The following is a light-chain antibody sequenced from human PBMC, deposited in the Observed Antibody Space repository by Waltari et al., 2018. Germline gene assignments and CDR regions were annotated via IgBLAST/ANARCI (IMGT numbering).Light chain of an antibody. CDR1: SSTIGNTY. Sequence: QSVLTQPPSMSGTPGPRVPISCSGSSSTIGNTYVCWYQQLPGTAPKLLIHNSDQRPSGVPDRFSGSTSGTSASLAISGLRSEDDGDYYCAAWDDSVTGEVFGGGTRLTVL. J-gene: IGLJ3*02. V-gene: IGLV1-47*01. CDR3: AAWDDSVTGEV. CDR2: NSD.